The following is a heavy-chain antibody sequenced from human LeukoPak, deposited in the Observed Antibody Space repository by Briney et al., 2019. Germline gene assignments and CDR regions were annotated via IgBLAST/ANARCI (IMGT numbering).Heavy chain of an antibody. CDR1: GPTFSSYW. CDR2: IKSDGTST. Sequence: PGGSLRLSCAASGPTFSSYWMHWVRQAPGKGLGWVSRIKSDGTSTSYADSVKGRFTISRDDAKNTLYLQMNSLRAEDTAVYYCVSDIGDWGQGTLVTVSS. J-gene: IGHJ4*02. V-gene: IGHV3-74*01. D-gene: IGHD3-10*01. CDR3: VSDIGD.